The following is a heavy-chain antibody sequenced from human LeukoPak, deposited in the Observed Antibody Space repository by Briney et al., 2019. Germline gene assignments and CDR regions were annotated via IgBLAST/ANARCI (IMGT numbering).Heavy chain of an antibody. CDR3: ARGPGSGWYY. CDR1: GFTFGTYG. Sequence: GGSLRLSCVASGFTFGTYGMHWVRQAPGKGLEWVAFIRFDGSHKYHADSVRGRFTISRDNSKNTVYLQMNSLRVDDTAVYYCARGPGSGWYYWGQGTLVTVSS. J-gene: IGHJ4*02. V-gene: IGHV3-30*02. D-gene: IGHD6-19*01. CDR2: IRFDGSHK.